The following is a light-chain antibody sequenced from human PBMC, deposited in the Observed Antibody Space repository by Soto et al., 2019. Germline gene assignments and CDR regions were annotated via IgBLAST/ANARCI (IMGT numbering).Light chain of an antibody. V-gene: IGKV1-5*03. CDR1: QTIINW. J-gene: IGKJ1*01. CDR2: KAS. Sequence: DIQMTQSPSTLSASVGDRVTITCRASQTIINWLAWYQQKPGKAPKLLIYKASSLESEVPSGFSCSGSETEFTLTINILQPDDAETYSCQQYNTYWWTVDQGTKVVIK. CDR3: QQYNTYWWT.